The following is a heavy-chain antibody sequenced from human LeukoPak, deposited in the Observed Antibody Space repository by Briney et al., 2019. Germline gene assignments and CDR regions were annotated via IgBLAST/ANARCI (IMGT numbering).Heavy chain of an antibody. CDR3: ARGQGYYDFWSGSTDEYYFDY. J-gene: IGHJ4*02. Sequence: SETLSLTCAVYGGSFSGYYWSWIRQPPGKGLEWIGEINHSGSTNYNLSLKSRVTISVDTSKNQFSLKLSSVTAADTAVYYCARGQGYYDFWSGSTDEYYFDYWGQGTLVTVSS. CDR2: INHSGST. CDR1: GGSFSGYY. V-gene: IGHV4-34*01. D-gene: IGHD3-3*01.